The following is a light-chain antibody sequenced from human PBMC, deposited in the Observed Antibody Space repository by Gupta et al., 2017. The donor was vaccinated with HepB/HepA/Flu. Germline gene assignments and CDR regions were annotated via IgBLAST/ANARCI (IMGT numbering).Light chain of an antibody. J-gene: IGKJ4*01. Sequence: DIEMTQSPSSLSASVGDRVTIPCRASQSISSYVNWYQQKQGKAPKLLIYAASSWPSGVPSRFSGSGSGTDFTLTISRLQPEDFAAYYCQQNDNTPSLTFGGGTKVEIK. CDR3: QQNDNTPSLT. CDR2: AAS. CDR1: QSISSY. V-gene: IGKV1-39*01.